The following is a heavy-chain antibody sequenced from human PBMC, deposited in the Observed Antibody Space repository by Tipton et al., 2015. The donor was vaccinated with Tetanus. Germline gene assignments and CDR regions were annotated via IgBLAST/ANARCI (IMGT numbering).Heavy chain of an antibody. CDR1: GGSLSSGTYY. Sequence: TLSLTCTVSGGSLSSGTYYWGWIRQPPGKGLEWIGNIYYSGTTYYNASLESRVTISIDRSKNQFSLKMTSVTAADTAVYYCARANNDYPKKGPFDYWGQGILVIVSS. CDR2: IYYSGTT. J-gene: IGHJ4*02. CDR3: ARANNDYPKKGPFDY. D-gene: IGHD5-12*01. V-gene: IGHV4-39*01.